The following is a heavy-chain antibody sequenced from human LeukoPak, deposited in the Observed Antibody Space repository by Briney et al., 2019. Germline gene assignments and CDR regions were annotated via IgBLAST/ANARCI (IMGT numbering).Heavy chain of an antibody. CDR1: GGSFSGYY. J-gene: IGHJ4*02. Sequence: SETLSLTCAVYGGSFSGYYWSWIRQPPGKGLEWIGEINHSGSTNYNPSLKSRVTISVDTSKNQFSLKLCSVTAADTAVYYCARGYCSGGSCSHDLYYFDYWGQGTLVTVSS. CDR2: INHSGST. V-gene: IGHV4-34*01. CDR3: ARGYCSGGSCSHDLYYFDY. D-gene: IGHD2-15*01.